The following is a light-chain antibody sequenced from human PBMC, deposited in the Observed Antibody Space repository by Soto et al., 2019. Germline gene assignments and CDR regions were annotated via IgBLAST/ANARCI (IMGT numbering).Light chain of an antibody. V-gene: IGLV1-47*01. J-gene: IGLJ7*01. CDR2: RNN. CDR3: SSYTNINTRACV. CDR1: SSNIGSNY. Sequence: QSVLTQPPSASGTPGQRVTISCSGSSSNIGSNYVYWYQQLPGTAPKLLIYRNNQRPSGVSNRFSGSKSGNTASLTISGLQAEDEAEYYCSSYTNINTRACVFGTGTQLTVL.